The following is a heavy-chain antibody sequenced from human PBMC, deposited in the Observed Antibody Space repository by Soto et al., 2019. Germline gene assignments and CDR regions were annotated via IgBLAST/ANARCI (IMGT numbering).Heavy chain of an antibody. CDR1: GGTFSSYA. CDR2: ISAYNGNT. J-gene: IGHJ6*02. Sequence: ASVKVSCKASGGTFSSYAISWVRQAPGQGLEWIGWISAYNGNTNYAQKRQGRVTMTTDTSTSTAYMELRSLRSDDTAVYYCARKYSRGWYAGGDYYGMDVWGQGTTVTVSS. D-gene: IGHD6-19*01. V-gene: IGHV1-18*01. CDR3: ARKYSRGWYAGGDYYGMDV.